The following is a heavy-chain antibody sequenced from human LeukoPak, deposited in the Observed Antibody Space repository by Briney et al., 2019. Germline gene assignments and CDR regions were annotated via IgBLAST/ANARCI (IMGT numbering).Heavy chain of an antibody. J-gene: IGHJ6*03. CDR3: ARDRREIKLWPREYYYYYMDV. CDR2: IKQDGSEK. D-gene: IGHD5-18*01. CDR1: GFTVSSNS. Sequence: PGGSLRLSCTVSGFTVSSNSMSWVRQAPGKGLEWVANIKQDGSEKYYVDSVKGRFTISRDNAKNSLNLQMNSLRAEDTAVYYCARDRREIKLWPREYYYYYMDVWGKGTTVTISS. V-gene: IGHV3-7*01.